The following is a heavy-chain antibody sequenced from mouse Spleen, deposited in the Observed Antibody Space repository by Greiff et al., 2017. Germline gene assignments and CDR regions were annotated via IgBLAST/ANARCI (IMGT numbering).Heavy chain of an antibody. CDR1: GYTFTSYW. V-gene: IGHV1-59*01. CDR3: ARNWILRLRDAMDY. J-gene: IGHJ4*01. D-gene: IGHD1-2*01. CDR2: IDPSDSYT. Sequence: QVHVKQPGAELVRPGTSVKLSCKASGYTFTSYWMHWVKQRPGQGLEWIGVIDPSDSYTNYNQKFKGKATLTVDTSSSTAYMQLSSLTSEDSAVYYCARNWILRLRDAMDYWGQGTSVNGSS.